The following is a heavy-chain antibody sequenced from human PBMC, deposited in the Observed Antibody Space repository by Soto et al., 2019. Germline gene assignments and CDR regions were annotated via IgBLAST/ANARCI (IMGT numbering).Heavy chain of an antibody. CDR1: GGSINSGRYS. Sequence: QLQLQESGSGLVKPSQTLSLTCTVSGGSINSGRYSWTWIRQPPGEGLQWIGHMYHTGTTYYNPXRKCRVAVSVXXSXNXXPLKLTSVTAADTAMYYCARGMNYYDSSGDSWFDPWGQGTLVTVSS. D-gene: IGHD3-22*01. J-gene: IGHJ5*02. V-gene: IGHV4-30-2*01. CDR3: ARGMNYYDSSGDSWFDP. CDR2: MYHTGTT.